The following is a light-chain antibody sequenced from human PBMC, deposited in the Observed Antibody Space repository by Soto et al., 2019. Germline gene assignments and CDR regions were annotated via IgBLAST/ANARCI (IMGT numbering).Light chain of an antibody. CDR1: QSVLYSSNNKNY. V-gene: IGKV4-1*01. Sequence: DIVLTQSPDSLAVSLGERATINCKSSQSVLYSSNNKNYLAWYQQKPGQHPKLLIYWASTRESWVPDRFSGSGSGTDFTLTISSLQAEDVAVYYCQQYYSTPPTFGGGTKVEIK. J-gene: IGKJ4*01. CDR2: WAS. CDR3: QQYYSTPPT.